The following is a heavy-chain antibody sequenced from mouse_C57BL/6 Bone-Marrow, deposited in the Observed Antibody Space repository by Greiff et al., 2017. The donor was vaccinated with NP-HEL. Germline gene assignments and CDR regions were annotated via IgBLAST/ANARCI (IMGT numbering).Heavy chain of an antibody. CDR2: ISSGGSYT. CDR3: ARGYGNYNY. D-gene: IGHD2-1*01. V-gene: IGHV5-6*01. CDR1: GFTFSSYG. J-gene: IGHJ2*01. Sequence: EVQVVESGGDLVKPGGSLKLSCAASGFTFSSYGMSWVRQTPDKRLEWVATISSGGSYTYYPDSVKGRFTISRDNAKHTLYLQMSSLKSEDTAMYYCARGYGNYNYWGQGTTLTVSS.